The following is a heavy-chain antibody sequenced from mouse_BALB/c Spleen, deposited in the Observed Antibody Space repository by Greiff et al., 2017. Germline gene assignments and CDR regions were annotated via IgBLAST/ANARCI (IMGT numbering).Heavy chain of an antibody. Sequence: VHLVESGPGLVAPSQSLSITCTVSGFSLTGYGVNWVRQPPGKGLEWLGMIWGDGSTDYNSALKSRLSISKDNSKSQVFLKMNSLQTDDTARYHCARSGDYYGSSYGGYAMDYWGQGTSVTVSS. CDR2: IWGDGST. CDR3: ARSGDYYGSSYGGYAMDY. CDR1: GFSLTGYG. V-gene: IGHV2-6-7*01. J-gene: IGHJ4*01. D-gene: IGHD1-1*01.